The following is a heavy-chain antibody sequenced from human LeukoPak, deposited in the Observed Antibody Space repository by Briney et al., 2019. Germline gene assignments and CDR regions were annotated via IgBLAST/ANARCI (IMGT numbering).Heavy chain of an antibody. Sequence: GGSLRLSCAASGFTFSSYAMSWVRQAPGKGLEWVSSISSSGSYIYYADSVKGRFNIFRDHAKTSLYLQMDSLRAEDTAVYYCARDSYDSSGYLDYWGQGTLVTVSS. V-gene: IGHV3-21*01. J-gene: IGHJ4*02. CDR2: ISSSGSYI. D-gene: IGHD3-22*01. CDR1: GFTFSSYA. CDR3: ARDSYDSSGYLDY.